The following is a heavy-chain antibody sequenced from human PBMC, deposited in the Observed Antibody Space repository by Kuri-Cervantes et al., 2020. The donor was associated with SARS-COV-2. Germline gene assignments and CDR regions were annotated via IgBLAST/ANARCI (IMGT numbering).Heavy chain of an antibody. CDR2: VYHSGST. V-gene: IGHV4-38-2*02. CDR3: RYSGWSGPYYYYMDV. J-gene: IGHJ6*03. Sequence: GSLRLSCTVSNYPISSGYYWGWIRQPPGKGLEWIASVYHSGSTSYSPSLKSRVTISVEKSKNQFSLKLSSVTAADTAVYYCRYSGWSGPYYYYMDVWGKGTTVTVSS. D-gene: IGHD3-3*01. CDR1: NYPISSGYY.